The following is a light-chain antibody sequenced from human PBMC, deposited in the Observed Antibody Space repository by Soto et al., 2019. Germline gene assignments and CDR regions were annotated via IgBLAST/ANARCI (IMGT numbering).Light chain of an antibody. CDR1: QSVSSY. CDR3: QQRSNWPPSIT. J-gene: IGKJ5*01. CDR2: DAS. Sequence: EIVLTQSPVTLSLSPGARATLSCRASQSVSSYLAWYQQKPGQAPRLLIYDASNRATGIPARFSGSGSGTDFTLTISSLEPEDFAVYDCQQRSNWPPSITCGQGTRLEIK. V-gene: IGKV3-11*01.